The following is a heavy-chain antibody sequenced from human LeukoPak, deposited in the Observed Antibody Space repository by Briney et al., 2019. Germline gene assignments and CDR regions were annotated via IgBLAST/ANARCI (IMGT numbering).Heavy chain of an antibody. Sequence: SVRVSCKASGGTFSSYAISWVRQAPGQGLEWMGGIIPIFGTANYAQKFQGRVTTTEDTSTDTAYMELSSLRSEDTAVYYRASLGRGIDYWGQGTLVTVSS. CDR1: GGTFSSYA. D-gene: IGHD3-10*01. V-gene: IGHV1-69*06. CDR3: ASLGRGIDY. CDR2: IIPIFGTA. J-gene: IGHJ4*02.